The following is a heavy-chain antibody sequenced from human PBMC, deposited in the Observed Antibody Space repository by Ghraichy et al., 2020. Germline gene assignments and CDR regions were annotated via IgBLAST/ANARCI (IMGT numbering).Heavy chain of an antibody. CDR1: GFAFGGYG. J-gene: IGHJ4*02. Sequence: GGSLRLSCEGSGFAFGGYGMHWVRQAPGKGLEWLAVVSYDGMNKHYADSVQGRFTISRDNSKNTLFLQMNSLGAEDTAIYYCARDRSGYSDDLRDDWGQGTLVTVSS. V-gene: IGHV3-30*03. CDR2: VSYDGMNK. CDR3: ARDRSGYSDDLRDD. D-gene: IGHD5-18*01.